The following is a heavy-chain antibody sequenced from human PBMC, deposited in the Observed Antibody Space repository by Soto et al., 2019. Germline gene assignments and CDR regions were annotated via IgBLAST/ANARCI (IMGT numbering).Heavy chain of an antibody. J-gene: IGHJ5*02. CDR2: VHYSGTT. V-gene: IGHV4-59*01. Sequence: ETPSLTSTVSGVSISTYYWRWLRQPPGKRLEWIGYVHYSGTTIYNPSLKSRVTISLDTSKNRFSLKLSSVTAADTAVYYCARDRWFDPWGQGTLVTVSS. CDR1: GVSISTYY. CDR3: ARDRWFDP.